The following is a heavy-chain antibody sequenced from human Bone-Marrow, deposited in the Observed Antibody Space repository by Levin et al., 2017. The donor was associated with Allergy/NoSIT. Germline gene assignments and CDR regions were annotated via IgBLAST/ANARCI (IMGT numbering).Heavy chain of an antibody. J-gene: IGHJ4*02. CDR3: ARGAISGSYGVGDY. CDR2: IKTDGSST. CDR1: GFTFSSYW. Sequence: GESLKISCEASGFTFSSYWMHWVRQVPGQGLVWVSRIKTDGSSTTYADSVKGRFIISRDNAMNTVYLQMNSLRVEDTAVYYCARGAISGSYGVGDYWGQGTLVTVSS. D-gene: IGHD1-26*01. V-gene: IGHV3-74*01.